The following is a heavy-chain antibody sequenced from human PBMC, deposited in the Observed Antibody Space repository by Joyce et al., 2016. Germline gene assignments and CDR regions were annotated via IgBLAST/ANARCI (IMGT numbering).Heavy chain of an antibody. V-gene: IGHV3-7*03. CDR1: GLTFSSYW. J-gene: IGHJ4*02. CDR3: ARAPGISITYFFDS. CDR2: IKQHGTEK. D-gene: IGHD2-21*01. Sequence: EVQLVESGGGLVQPGGSLRLSCATSGLTFSSYWMAWVRQAPGKGLEWVANIKQHGTEKNYVDSVKGRFTISRDNAENSLYLQMNSLRPEDTAIYYCARAPGISITYFFDSWGRGSLVTISS.